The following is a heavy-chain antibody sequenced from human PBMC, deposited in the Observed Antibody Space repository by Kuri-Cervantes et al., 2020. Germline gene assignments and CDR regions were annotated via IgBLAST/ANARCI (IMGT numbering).Heavy chain of an antibody. Sequence: GGSLRLSCAASGFTFSSYVMSWVRQAPGKGLEWVSVISGSGGTTHYADSVKGRFTISRDNAKNSLYLQMNSLRAEDTAVYYCASWDTAMVDYYYMDVWGKGTTVTVSS. V-gene: IGHV3-21*03. CDR2: ISGSGGTT. J-gene: IGHJ6*03. CDR3: ASWDTAMVDYYYMDV. CDR1: GFTFSSYV. D-gene: IGHD5-18*01.